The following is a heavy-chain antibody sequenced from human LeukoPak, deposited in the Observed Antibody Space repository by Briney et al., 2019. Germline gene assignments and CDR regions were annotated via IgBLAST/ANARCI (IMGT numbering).Heavy chain of an antibody. Sequence: SETLSLTCTVSGGSISSGGYFWSWVRQHPGKGLEWIGYISNSGSTSYNPALKSRVTLSLDTSKNQFSLKLSSVTAADTDVYYCAKADNWNAFEYWGQGTLVTVSS. CDR1: GGSISSGGYF. D-gene: IGHD1-1*01. CDR2: ISNSGST. V-gene: IGHV4-31*03. J-gene: IGHJ4*02. CDR3: AKADNWNAFEY.